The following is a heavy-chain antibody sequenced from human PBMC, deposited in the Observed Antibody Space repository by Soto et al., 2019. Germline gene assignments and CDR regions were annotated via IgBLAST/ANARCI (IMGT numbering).Heavy chain of an antibody. CDR1: GFTFSSYG. CDR3: AKSSKREYSSSFYYYNYMDV. J-gene: IGHJ6*03. CDR2: ISYDGSNK. D-gene: IGHD6-6*01. Sequence: QVQLVESGGGVVQPGRSLRLSCAASGFTFSSYGMHWVRQAPGKGLEWVAVISYDGSNKYYADSVKGRFTISRDNSKNPLYLKMNSVRAEDTVVYYCAKSSKREYSSSFYYYNYMDVWGKGTPVTVSS. V-gene: IGHV3-30*18.